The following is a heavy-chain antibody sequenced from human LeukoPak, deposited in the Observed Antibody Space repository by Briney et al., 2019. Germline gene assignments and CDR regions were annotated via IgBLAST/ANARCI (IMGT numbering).Heavy chain of an antibody. V-gene: IGHV3-23*01. CDR3: ARGLRFLEWLSLFDY. CDR1: GFTLSSYA. CDR2: LSGSGGST. J-gene: IGHJ4*02. D-gene: IGHD3-3*01. Sequence: GGSLRLSCAASGFTLSSYAMSWVRQAPGKGLEWVSALSGSGGSTYYADSVKGRFTISRDNSKNTLYLQMNSLRAEDTAVYYCARGLRFLEWLSLFDYWGQGTLVTVSS.